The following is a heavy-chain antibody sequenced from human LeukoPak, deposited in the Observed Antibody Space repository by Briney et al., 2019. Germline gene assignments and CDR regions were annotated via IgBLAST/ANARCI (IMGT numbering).Heavy chain of an antibody. J-gene: IGHJ6*03. Sequence: GGSLRLSCAASGFTFSDYYMTWIRQAPGKGLEWVSYISSSGKTIYYADSVKGRFTISRDNAKNSLYLQMNSLRAEDTAVYYCARDARDEEYYYYMDVWAKGPRSPSP. CDR1: GFTFSDYY. CDR2: ISSSGKTI. D-gene: IGHD5-24*01. CDR3: ARDARDEEYYYYMDV. V-gene: IGHV3-11*01.